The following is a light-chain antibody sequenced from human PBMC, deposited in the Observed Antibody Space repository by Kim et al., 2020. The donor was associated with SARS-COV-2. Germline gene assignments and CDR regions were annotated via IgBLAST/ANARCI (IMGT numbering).Light chain of an antibody. Sequence: ALGQTVRITCQGDSLRSYYESWYQQKPGQAPVLVIYGKNNRPSGIPDRFSGSSSGNAASLTITGAQAEDEADYYCNSRDSSGNHVVFGGGTKVTVL. CDR3: NSRDSSGNHVV. CDR1: SLRSYY. J-gene: IGLJ2*01. V-gene: IGLV3-19*01. CDR2: GKN.